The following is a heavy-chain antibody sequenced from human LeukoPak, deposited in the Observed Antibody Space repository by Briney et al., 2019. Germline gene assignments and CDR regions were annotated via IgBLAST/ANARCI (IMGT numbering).Heavy chain of an antibody. J-gene: IGHJ4*02. CDR2: ISGSGRST. V-gene: IGHV3-23*01. CDR1: GFTFSNYA. D-gene: IGHD2-2*01. CDR3: AIHPALEY. Sequence: GGSLRLSCAVSGFTFSNYAMSWVRQAPGKGLEWVSAISGSGRSTYYAGSVKGRFTISRDNAKNTLYLQMNSLRAEDTAVYYCAIHPALEYWGQGTPVTVS.